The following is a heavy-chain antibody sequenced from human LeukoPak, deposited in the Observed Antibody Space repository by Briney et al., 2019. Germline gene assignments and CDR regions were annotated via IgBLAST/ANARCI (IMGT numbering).Heavy chain of an antibody. V-gene: IGHV4-30-2*01. J-gene: IGHJ5*02. CDR1: GGSISSGGYS. D-gene: IGHD2-21*02. CDR3: ARSSQAYCGGDCYRFDP. CDR2: IYHSGTT. Sequence: SQTLSLTCAVSGGSISSGGYSWSWLRQPPGQGLEWIGYIYHSGTTYYNPSLKSRVTISVDRSKNQFSLKLSSVTAADTAVYYCARSSQAYCGGDCYRFDPWGQGTLVTVSS.